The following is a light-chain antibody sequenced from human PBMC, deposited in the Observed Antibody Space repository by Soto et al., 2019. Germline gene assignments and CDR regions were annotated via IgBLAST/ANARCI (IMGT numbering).Light chain of an antibody. Sequence: DIQMTQSPSSVPASVGDRVTITCRASQGIRNWLAWYQQTPGKAPELLIFAASSMQSGVPSRFSGRGSGTEFTLTIDSLHPEYFATYYCQQTDSFPLSFGGGTKVDIK. CDR1: QGIRNW. CDR3: QQTDSFPLS. CDR2: AAS. V-gene: IGKV1D-12*01. J-gene: IGKJ4*01.